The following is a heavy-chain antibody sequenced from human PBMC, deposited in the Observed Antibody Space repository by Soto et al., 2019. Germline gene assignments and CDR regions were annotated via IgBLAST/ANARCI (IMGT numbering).Heavy chain of an antibody. D-gene: IGHD5-18*01. J-gene: IGHJ4*02. V-gene: IGHV4-4*02. CDR2: IYHSGST. Sequence: PSETLSLTCAVSGGSISSSNWWSWVRQPPGKGLEWIGEIYHSGSTNYNPSLKSRVTISVDKSKNQFSLKLSSVTAADTAVYSCARTPWDGYTGYYSDYWGQGTLVTVS. CDR3: ARTPWDGYTGYYSDY. CDR1: GGSISSSNW.